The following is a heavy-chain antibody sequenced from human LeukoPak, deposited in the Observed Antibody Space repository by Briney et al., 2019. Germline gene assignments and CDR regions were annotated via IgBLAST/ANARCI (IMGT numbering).Heavy chain of an antibody. J-gene: IGHJ4*02. CDR1: GFTFSSYG. CDR3: AKDRVRYYYDSSGYSYFDY. CDR2: IRYDGSNK. V-gene: IGHV3-30*02. Sequence: GGSLRLSCAASGFTFSSYGMHWVRQAPGKGLEWVACIRYDGSNKYYADSVKGRFTISRDNSKNTLYLQMNSLRAEDTAVYYCAKDRVRYYYDSSGYSYFDYWGQGTLVTVSS. D-gene: IGHD3-22*01.